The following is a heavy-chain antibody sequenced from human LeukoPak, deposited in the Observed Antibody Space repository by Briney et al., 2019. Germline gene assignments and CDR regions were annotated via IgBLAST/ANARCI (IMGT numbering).Heavy chain of an antibody. CDR2: IYSGGST. J-gene: IGHJ4*02. D-gene: IGHD3-22*01. CDR1: GGSINNNNYY. CDR3: ARVPYYYDSSPGYFDY. V-gene: IGHV3-66*01. Sequence: ETLSLTCTVSGGSINNNNYYWGWIRQPPGKGLEWVSVIYSGGSTYYADSVKGRFTISRDNSKNTLYLQMNSLRAEDTAVYYCARVPYYYDSSPGYFDYWGQGTLVTVSS.